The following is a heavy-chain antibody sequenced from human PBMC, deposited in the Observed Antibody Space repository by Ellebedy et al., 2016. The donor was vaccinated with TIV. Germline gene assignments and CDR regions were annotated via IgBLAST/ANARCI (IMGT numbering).Heavy chain of an antibody. Sequence: ASVKVSCXASGYTFSNYALSWVRQAPGERLEWMGWISAYNGDTKYAQKFQDRVTMTTDTSTNSANMELRSLRSDDTAVYYCARGQRYTYGSPLFDFWGQGTLVTVSS. CDR2: ISAYNGDT. CDR1: GYTFSNYA. CDR3: ARGQRYTYGSPLFDF. J-gene: IGHJ4*02. V-gene: IGHV1-18*04. D-gene: IGHD5-18*01.